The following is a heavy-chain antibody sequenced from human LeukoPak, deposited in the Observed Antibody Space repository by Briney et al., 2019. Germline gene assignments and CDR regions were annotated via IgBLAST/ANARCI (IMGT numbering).Heavy chain of an antibody. D-gene: IGHD6-13*01. J-gene: IGHJ1*01. Sequence: SETLSLTCTVSGGSISSYYWSWIRQPAGKGLEWIGRIYTSGSTNYNPSLKSRVTISVDTSKNQFSLKLSSVTAADTAVYYCARALIAAESAEYFQHWGQGTLVTVSS. CDR2: IYTSGST. V-gene: IGHV4-4*07. CDR1: GGSISSYY. CDR3: ARALIAAESAEYFQH.